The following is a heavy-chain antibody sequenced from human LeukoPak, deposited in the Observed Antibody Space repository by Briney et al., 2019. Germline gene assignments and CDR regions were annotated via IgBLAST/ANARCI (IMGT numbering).Heavy chain of an antibody. V-gene: IGHV4-39*02. CDR1: GGSISSSSYY. Sequence: SETLSLTCTVSGGSISSSSYYWGWIRQPPGKGLEWIGSIYYSGSTYYNPSLKSRVTISVDTSKNQFSLKLSSVTAADTAVYYCAREGSGWGDWYFDLWGRGTLVTVSS. CDR3: AREGSGWGDWYFDL. J-gene: IGHJ2*01. D-gene: IGHD6-19*01. CDR2: IYYSGST.